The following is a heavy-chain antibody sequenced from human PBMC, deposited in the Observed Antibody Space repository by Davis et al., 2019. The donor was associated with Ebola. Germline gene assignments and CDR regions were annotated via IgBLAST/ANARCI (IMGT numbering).Heavy chain of an antibody. V-gene: IGHV3-7*03. CDR3: ARHHYMRIDY. Sequence: PGGSLRLSCAASGFSFSTSVMNWVRQAPGKGLEWVANINQDGSEKNYVDSVKGRFTISRDNAKSSLYVYMNSLRGDDTAVYYCARHHYMRIDYWGQGSVVTVSS. D-gene: IGHD4-11*01. CDR1: GFSFSTSV. J-gene: IGHJ4*02. CDR2: INQDGSEK.